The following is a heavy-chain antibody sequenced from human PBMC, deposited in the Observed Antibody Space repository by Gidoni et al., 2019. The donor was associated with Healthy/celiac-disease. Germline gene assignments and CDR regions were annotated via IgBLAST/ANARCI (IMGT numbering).Heavy chain of an antibody. CDR3: ARNSAAGPTIRNWFDP. D-gene: IGHD6-13*01. Sequence: QVQLVESGGGVVQPGRSLRLSCAASGFPFSSYAMHWVRQAPGKGLEWVAVISYDGSNKYYADSVKGRFTISRDNSKNTLYLQMNSLRAEDTAVYYCARNSAAGPTIRNWFDPWGQGTLVTVSS. CDR2: ISYDGSNK. J-gene: IGHJ5*02. CDR1: GFPFSSYA. V-gene: IGHV3-30-3*01.